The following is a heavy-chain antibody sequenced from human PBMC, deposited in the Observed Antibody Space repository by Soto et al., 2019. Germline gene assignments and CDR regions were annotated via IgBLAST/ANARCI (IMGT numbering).Heavy chain of an antibody. Sequence: QLHLHESGPGLVKPSETLSLSCSVSGDSITRSGFYWAWIRRPPGKELEGIGSMYRTGSTYYKPSLESRLTMSVDTSKSQFSLRLTSMTAADAGVYFCARVRGGDTHVFDFWGQGARVTVSS. V-gene: IGHV4-39*01. D-gene: IGHD3-10*01. CDR1: GDSITRSGFY. CDR2: MYRTGST. J-gene: IGHJ4*02. CDR3: ARVRGGDTHVFDF.